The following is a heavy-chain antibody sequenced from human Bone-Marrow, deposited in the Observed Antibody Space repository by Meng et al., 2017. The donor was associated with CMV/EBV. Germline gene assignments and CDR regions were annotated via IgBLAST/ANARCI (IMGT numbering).Heavy chain of an antibody. D-gene: IGHD3-10*01. CDR1: GGSFSGYY. CDR2: INHSGST. J-gene: IGHJ6*02. CDR3: AREGLGSGSYLLGGMDV. Sequence: SETLSLTCAVYGGSFSGYYWSWIRQPPGKGLEWIGEINHSGSTNYNPSLKSRVNISVDTSKNQFSLKRSSVTAGDTGVDYWAREGLGSGSYLLGGMDVWGQGPRSPSP. V-gene: IGHV4-34*09.